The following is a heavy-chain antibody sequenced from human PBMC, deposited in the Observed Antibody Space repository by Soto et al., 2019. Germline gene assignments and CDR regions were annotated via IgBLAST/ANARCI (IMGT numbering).Heavy chain of an antibody. D-gene: IGHD3-10*01. CDR1: GGTFSSYA. J-gene: IGHJ3*02. CDR3: AREPGVGSYYGSGSYYRVSDAFGI. V-gene: IGHV1-69*06. Sequence: SVKVSCKASGGTFSSYAISWVRQAPGQGLEWMGGIIPIFGTANYAQKFQGRVTITADKSTSTAYMELSSLRSEDTAVYYCAREPGVGSYYGSGSYYRVSDAFGIWGQGTMVTVSS. CDR2: IIPIFGTA.